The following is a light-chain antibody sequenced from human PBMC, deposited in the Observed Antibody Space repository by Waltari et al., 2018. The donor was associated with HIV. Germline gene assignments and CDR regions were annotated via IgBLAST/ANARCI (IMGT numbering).Light chain of an antibody. J-gene: IGKJ2*01. V-gene: IGKV1-5*03. CDR3: QQYSTFSMYT. CDR1: QSINNW. Sequence: IQLTQSPSTLSASVGDRVTITCRASQSINNWLAWYQQKPGKAPKILIYKASNLQTGVPARFSGSGFGTEFTLTISSLQPDDFALYHCQQYSTFSMYTFGQGTNVEI. CDR2: KAS.